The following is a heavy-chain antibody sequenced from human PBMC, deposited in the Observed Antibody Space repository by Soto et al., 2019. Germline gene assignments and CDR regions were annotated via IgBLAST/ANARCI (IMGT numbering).Heavy chain of an antibody. CDR1: GFTFSSYS. J-gene: IGHJ4*02. Sequence: PGGSLRLSCAASGFTFSSYSLTWVRQAPGKGLEWVSSISSDSSYIYYADSVKGRFTISRDNAKNSLYLQMNSLRAEDTAVYYCARSTSSWYRGDYWGQGTLVTVS. CDR3: ARSTSSWYRGDY. CDR2: ISSDSSYI. D-gene: IGHD6-13*01. V-gene: IGHV3-21*01.